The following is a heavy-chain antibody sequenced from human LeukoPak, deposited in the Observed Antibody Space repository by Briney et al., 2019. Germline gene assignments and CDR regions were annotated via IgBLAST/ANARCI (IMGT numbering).Heavy chain of an antibody. CDR3: AGDIYSSGWSYYYYYYMDV. V-gene: IGHV3-20*04. CDR2: INWNGGST. Sequence: GGSLRLSCAASGFTFDDYGMSWVRQAPGKGLEWVSGINWNGGSTGYADSVKGRFTISRDNAKNSLYLQMNSLRAEDTAVYYCAGDIYSSGWSYYYYYYMDVWGKGTTVTISS. D-gene: IGHD6-19*01. CDR1: GFTFDDYG. J-gene: IGHJ6*03.